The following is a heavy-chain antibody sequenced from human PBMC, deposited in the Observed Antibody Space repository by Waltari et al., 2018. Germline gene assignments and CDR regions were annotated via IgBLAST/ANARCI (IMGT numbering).Heavy chain of an antibody. V-gene: IGHV1-46*01. D-gene: IGHD2-15*01. J-gene: IGHJ5*02. CDR3: ARSVVVVVAALHGWFDP. Sequence: QVQLVQSGAEVKKPGASVKVSCKASGYTFTSYYMHWVRQAPGQGLEWMGIINPSGGSTSYAQKFQGRVTMTRDKSTSTVYMELSSLRSEDTAVYYCARSVVVVVAALHGWFDPWGQGTLVTVSS. CDR2: INPSGGST. CDR1: GYTFTSYY.